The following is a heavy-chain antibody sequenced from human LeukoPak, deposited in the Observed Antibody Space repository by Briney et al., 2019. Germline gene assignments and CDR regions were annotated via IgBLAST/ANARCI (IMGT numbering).Heavy chain of an antibody. Sequence: SETLSLTCLVSGGSTSTGDYYCSWIRQPAGTGLEWIGRSHTSGTTNYNPSLKSRVTMSVDTSQDQFSLKLSSVTAADTAVYYCARTVPYCSSTSCAASGAFDIWGQGTMVTVSS. CDR2: SHTSGTT. D-gene: IGHD2-2*01. V-gene: IGHV4-61*02. CDR1: GGSTSTGDYY. CDR3: ARTVPYCSSTSCAASGAFDI. J-gene: IGHJ3*02.